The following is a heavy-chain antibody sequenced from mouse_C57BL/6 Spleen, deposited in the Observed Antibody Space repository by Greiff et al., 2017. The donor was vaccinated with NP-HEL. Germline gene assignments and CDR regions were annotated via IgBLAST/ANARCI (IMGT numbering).Heavy chain of an antibody. CDR3: ARSPTVVELGGAMDY. D-gene: IGHD1-1*01. V-gene: IGHV1-69*01. CDR2: IDPSDSYT. CDR1: GYTFTSYW. Sequence: VQLQQPGAELVMPGASVKLSCKASGYTFTSYWMHWVKQRPGQGLEWIGEIDPSDSYTNYNQKFKGKSTLTVDKSSSPAYMQLSSLTSEDSAVYYCARSPTVVELGGAMDYWGQGTSVTVSS. J-gene: IGHJ4*01.